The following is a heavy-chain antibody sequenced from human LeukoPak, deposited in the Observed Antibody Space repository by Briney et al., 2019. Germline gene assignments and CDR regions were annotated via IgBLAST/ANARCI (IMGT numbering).Heavy chain of an antibody. CDR1: GYTFSSYA. CDR3: ARDRLETEAKPRGYYGMDV. J-gene: IGHJ6*02. Sequence: ASVKVSCKASGYTFSSYAISWVRQAPGQGLEWMGGIIPIFGTANYAQKFQGRVTITADESTSTAYMELSSLRSEDTAVYYCARDRLETEAKPRGYYGMDVWGQGTTVTVSS. V-gene: IGHV1-69*13. D-gene: IGHD1-1*01. CDR2: IIPIFGTA.